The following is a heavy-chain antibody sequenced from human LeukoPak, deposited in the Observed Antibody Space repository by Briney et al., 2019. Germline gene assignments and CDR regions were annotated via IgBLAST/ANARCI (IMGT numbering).Heavy chain of an antibody. CDR1: GFTVSSNY. CDR2: IYSGGST. Sequence: GGFLRLSCAASGFTVSSNYMSWVRQAPGKGLEWVSVIYSGGSTYYADSVKGRFTISRDNSKNTLYLQMNSLRAEDTAVYYCARSPEKYYDEGEGSLDYFDYWGQGTLVTVSS. D-gene: IGHD3-3*01. CDR3: ARSPEKYYDEGEGSLDYFDY. V-gene: IGHV3-53*01. J-gene: IGHJ4*02.